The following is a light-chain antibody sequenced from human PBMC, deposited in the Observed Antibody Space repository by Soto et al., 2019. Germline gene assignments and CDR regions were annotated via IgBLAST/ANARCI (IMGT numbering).Light chain of an antibody. V-gene: IGKV3-20*01. CDR2: GAS. CDR1: QSVSSSY. CDR3: QQYGSSPRT. J-gene: IGKJ1*01. Sequence: EIVLTQSPGTLSLSPGERATLSCRASQSVSSSYLAWYQQKPGQAPSLLIYGASSRATGIPDRFSGSWSGTDFTLTISRLEPEDYAVYYCQQYGSSPRTFGQGTKVAIK.